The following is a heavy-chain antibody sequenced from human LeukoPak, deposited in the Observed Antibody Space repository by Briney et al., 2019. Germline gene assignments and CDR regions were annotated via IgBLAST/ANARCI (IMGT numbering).Heavy chain of an antibody. CDR1: GFTFSSYA. Sequence: GGSLRLSCAASGFTFSSYAMSWVRQAPGKGLEWVSAISGSGGSTYYADSVKGRFTISRDNSKNTLFLQMNSLRADDTAVYYCAKDSIVVVPGAKWEPMLDYWGQGTLVTVSS. V-gene: IGHV3-23*01. CDR3: AKDSIVVVPGAKWEPMLDY. CDR2: ISGSGGST. D-gene: IGHD2-2*01. J-gene: IGHJ4*02.